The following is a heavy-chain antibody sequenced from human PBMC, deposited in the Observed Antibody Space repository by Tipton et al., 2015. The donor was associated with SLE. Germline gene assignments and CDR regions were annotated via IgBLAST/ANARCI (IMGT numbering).Heavy chain of an antibody. D-gene: IGHD6-13*01. J-gene: IGHJ4*02. CDR3: AESDIAAAGTNY. CDR1: GFTFSSYA. Sequence: SLRLSCAASGFTFSSYAMSWVRQAPGKGLEWVSAISGSGGSTYYADSVKGRFTISRDNSKNTLYLQMNSLRAEDTAVYYCAESDIAAAGTNYWGQGTLVTVSS. V-gene: IGHV3-23*01. CDR2: ISGSGGST.